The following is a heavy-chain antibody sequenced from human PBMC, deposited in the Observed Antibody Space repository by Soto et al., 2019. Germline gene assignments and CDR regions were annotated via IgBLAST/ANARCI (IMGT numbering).Heavy chain of an antibody. Sequence: GESLKISCKGSGYSFTSYLIGLVRQLPGKSLQWMGIIYPGDSDTRYSPSFEGQVTISADKSISTAYLQWSSLKASDTAMYYCATESIAVAGTFYYYGMDVWGQGTTVTVSS. J-gene: IGHJ6*02. D-gene: IGHD6-19*01. CDR2: IYPGDSDT. CDR3: ATESIAVAGTFYYYGMDV. CDR1: GYSFTSYL. V-gene: IGHV5-51*01.